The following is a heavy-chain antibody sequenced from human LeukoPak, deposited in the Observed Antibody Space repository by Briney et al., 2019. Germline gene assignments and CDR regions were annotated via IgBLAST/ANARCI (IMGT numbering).Heavy chain of an antibody. Sequence: PGGSLRLSYAGSGFNFGTSTMNWARQAPGKGLEWVSSISDDGRDTHYSDSVRGRFTISRDNAETSLYLQMNSLRAEDTAIYFCLRGDTRDYWGQGTLVTVSS. CDR1: GFNFGTST. V-gene: IGHV3-21*01. D-gene: IGHD2-15*01. CDR3: LRGDTRDY. J-gene: IGHJ4*02. CDR2: ISDDGRDT.